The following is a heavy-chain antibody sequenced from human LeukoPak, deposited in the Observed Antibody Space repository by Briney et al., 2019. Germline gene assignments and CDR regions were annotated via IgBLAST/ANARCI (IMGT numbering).Heavy chain of an antibody. CDR2: ISSSSSYI. V-gene: IGHV3-21*01. CDR1: GFTFSSYS. J-gene: IGHJ3*02. Sequence: GGSLRLSCAASGFTFSSYSMNWVRQAPGKGLEWVSSISSSSSYIYHADSVKGRFTISRDNAKNSLYLQMNSLRAEDTAVYYCARDGLESPGGFWDDAFDIWGQGTMVTVSS. D-gene: IGHD1-1*01. CDR3: ARDGLESPGGFWDDAFDI.